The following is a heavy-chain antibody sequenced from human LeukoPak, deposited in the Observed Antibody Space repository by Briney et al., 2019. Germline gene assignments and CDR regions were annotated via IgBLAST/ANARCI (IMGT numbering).Heavy chain of an antibody. V-gene: IGHV3-23*01. J-gene: IGHJ4*02. Sequence: PAGCLRLSCAPSAFTFISYSMGWVRQAPGDWLEWDAAISGSGRRTYYADSVKGRFTISRDNSKNTLYLQMNSLRAEDTAVYYCALLGANVDFDYWGQGTLVTVSS. D-gene: IGHD1-26*01. CDR2: ISGSGRRT. CDR1: AFTFISYS. CDR3: ALLGANVDFDY.